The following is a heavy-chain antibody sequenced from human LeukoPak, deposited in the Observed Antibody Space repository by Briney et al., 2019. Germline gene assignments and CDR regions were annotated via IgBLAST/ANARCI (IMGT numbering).Heavy chain of an antibody. CDR2: INRSGST. Sequence: SETLSLTCAVYGGSFSGYYWSWIRQPPGKGLEWIGEINRSGSTNYNPSLKSRVTISVDTSKNQFSLNLSSVTAADTAVYYCARRPSGGTNWFDPWGQGSLVTVSS. CDR1: GGSFSGYY. CDR3: ARRPSGGTNWFDP. D-gene: IGHD1-26*01. J-gene: IGHJ5*02. V-gene: IGHV4-34*01.